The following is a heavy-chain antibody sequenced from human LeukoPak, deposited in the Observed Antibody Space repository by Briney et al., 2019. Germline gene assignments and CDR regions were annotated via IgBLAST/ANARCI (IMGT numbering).Heavy chain of an antibody. CDR1: SGSFNGYY. CDR3: ARQAFYEPAILVRPNWFDP. J-gene: IGHJ5*02. Sequence: PSETLSLTCAVYSGSFNGYYWSWLPQPPGKGLEWLGEINHSGSTNYNPFLKSRVTISVDTSKNQYTLKLSSVTAADTAVYYCARQAFYEPAILVRPNWFDPWGQGTLVTVSS. V-gene: IGHV4-34*01. D-gene: IGHD2/OR15-2a*01. CDR2: INHSGST.